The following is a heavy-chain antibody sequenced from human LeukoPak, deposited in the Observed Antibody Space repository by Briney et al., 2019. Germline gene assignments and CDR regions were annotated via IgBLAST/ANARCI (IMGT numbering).Heavy chain of an antibody. CDR3: TNPPSIFGVVIKSF. J-gene: IGHJ4*02. CDR2: IKSKTDGGTT. V-gene: IGHV3-15*01. CDR1: GFSFSKAW. D-gene: IGHD3-3*01. Sequence: GGPLRLSCAASGFSFSKAWMNWVRQAPGKGLEWVGRIKSKTDGGTTDYAAPVKGRFIISRDDSKNTLYLQMNSLKTEDTAVYYCTNPPSIFGVVIKSFWGQGTLVTVSS.